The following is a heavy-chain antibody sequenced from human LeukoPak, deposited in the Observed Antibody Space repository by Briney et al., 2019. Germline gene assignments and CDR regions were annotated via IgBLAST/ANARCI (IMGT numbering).Heavy chain of an antibody. J-gene: IGHJ4*02. CDR2: VIPIFGTA. Sequence: ASVKVSCKASGGTISSYAISWVRQAPGQGLEWMGGVIPIFGTANYAQKFQGRVTITADESTSTAYMELSSLRSEDTAVYYCASPSRDRAAAGLFDYWGQGTLVTVSS. V-gene: IGHV1-69*13. CDR1: GGTISSYA. D-gene: IGHD6-13*01. CDR3: ASPSRDRAAAGLFDY.